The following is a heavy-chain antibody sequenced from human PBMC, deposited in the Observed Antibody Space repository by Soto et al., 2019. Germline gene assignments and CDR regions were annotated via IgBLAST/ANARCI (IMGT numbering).Heavy chain of an antibody. D-gene: IGHD2-15*01. CDR2: INPSGGST. J-gene: IGHJ3*02. Sequence: QVQLVQSGAEVKKPGASVKVSCKASGYTFTSYYMHWVRQAPGQGLEWMGIINPSGGSTSYAQKFQGRVTMTRDTSTSTVYMELSSLRSEDTAVYYCARDCPISGGSCYVPAFDSWGQGTMVTVSS. CDR1: GYTFTSYY. CDR3: ARDCPISGGSCYVPAFDS. V-gene: IGHV1-46*01.